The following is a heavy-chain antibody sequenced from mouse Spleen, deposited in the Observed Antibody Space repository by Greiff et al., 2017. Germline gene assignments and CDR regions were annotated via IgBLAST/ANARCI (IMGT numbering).Heavy chain of an antibody. CDR2: IDPENGDT. D-gene: IGHD4-1*01. V-gene: IGHV14-4*02. J-gene: IGHJ3*01. Sequence: VQLQQSGAELVRSGASVKLSCTASGFNIKDYYMHWVKQRPEQGLEWIGWIDPENGDTEYAPKFQGKATMTADTSSNTAYLQLSSLTSEDTAVYYCLGCKAWFAYWGQGTLVTVSA. CDR1: GFNIKDYY. CDR3: LGCKAWFAY.